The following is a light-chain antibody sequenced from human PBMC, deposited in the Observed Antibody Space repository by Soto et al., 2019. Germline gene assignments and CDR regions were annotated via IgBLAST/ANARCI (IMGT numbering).Light chain of an antibody. V-gene: IGLV2-14*01. CDR1: SSDVGGYNY. Sequence: QPASVSGSPGQSITISCTGTSSDVGGYNYVSWYQQHPGKAPKLMIYDVSNRPSGVSNRFSGSKSGNTASLTISGLQAEDEADYYCSSYTSSSTLVVFGGGTKLTVL. J-gene: IGLJ2*01. CDR3: SSYTSSSTLVV. CDR2: DVS.